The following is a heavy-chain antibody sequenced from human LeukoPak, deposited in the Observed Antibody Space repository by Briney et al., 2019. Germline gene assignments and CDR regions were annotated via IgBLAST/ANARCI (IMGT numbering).Heavy chain of an antibody. CDR2: ISYDGSNT. CDR3: AKALAQWLVTSALDY. Sequence: GGSLRLSCAASGFTFGNFGMHWVRQAPGKGLEWVAVISYDGSNTYYADSVKGRATISRDNSKNTLFLQMNSLRPEDTAVYYCAKALAQWLVTSALDYWGQGTLVTVSS. V-gene: IGHV3-30*18. J-gene: IGHJ4*02. CDR1: GFTFGNFG. D-gene: IGHD6-19*01.